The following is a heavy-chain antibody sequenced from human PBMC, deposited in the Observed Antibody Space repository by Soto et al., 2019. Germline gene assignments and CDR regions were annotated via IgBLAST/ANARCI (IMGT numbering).Heavy chain of an antibody. CDR1: GGTFSSYT. CDR2: IIPILGIA. CDR3: ARDPGSSGWARTHNWFDP. D-gene: IGHD6-19*01. V-gene: IGHV1-69*04. Sequence: SVKVSCKASGGTFSSYTISWVRQAPGQGLEWMGRIIPILGIANYAQKFQGRVTITADKSTSTAYMELSSLRSEDTAVYYCARDPGSSGWARTHNWFDPWGQGTLVTVSS. J-gene: IGHJ5*02.